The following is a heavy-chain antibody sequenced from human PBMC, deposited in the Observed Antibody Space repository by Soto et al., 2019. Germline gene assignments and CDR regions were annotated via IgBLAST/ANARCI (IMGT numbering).Heavy chain of an antibody. J-gene: IGHJ6*02. CDR1: GFTFSSYE. CDR3: ARDQEDGSFFPYYYGMDV. V-gene: IGHV3-48*03. D-gene: IGHD3-3*01. CDR2: TSSSGSTI. Sequence: PXESLSLSCATSGFTFSSYEMNWVRQAPGKGLEWVSYTSSSGSTIYYADSVKGRFTISRDNAKNSLYLQMDSLRAEDTAVYYCARDQEDGSFFPYYYGMDVWGQGTTVTVSS.